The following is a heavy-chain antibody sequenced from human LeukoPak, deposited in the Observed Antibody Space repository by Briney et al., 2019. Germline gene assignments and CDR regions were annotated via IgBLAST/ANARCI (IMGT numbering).Heavy chain of an antibody. CDR3: ARGAYITMVRGVIDYYYYMDV. J-gene: IGHJ6*03. D-gene: IGHD3-10*01. CDR2: IKQDGSEK. Sequence: GGSLRLSCAASGFTFSSYWMSWVRQAPGKGLEWVANIKQDGSEKYYVDFVKGRFTISRDNAKNSLYLQMNSLRAEDTAVYYCARGAYITMVRGVIDYYYYMDVWGKGTTVTVSS. V-gene: IGHV3-7*01. CDR1: GFTFSSYW.